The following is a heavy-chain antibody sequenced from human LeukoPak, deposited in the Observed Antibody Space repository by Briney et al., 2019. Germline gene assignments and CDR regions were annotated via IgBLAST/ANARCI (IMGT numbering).Heavy chain of an antibody. CDR2: VRHDGSAK. CDR1: GFAFSDFW. J-gene: IGHJ6*02. V-gene: IGHV3-7*01. Sequence: GGSLRLSCAASGFAFSDFWTSWVRQAPGKELEWVAHVRHDGSAKYYVPSVRGRFTISRDNAKNSLYLQMNSLRAEDTAVYYCARTGPIVVVPAAYYYYYGMDVWGQGTTVTVSS. CDR3: ARTGPIVVVPAAYYYYYGMDV. D-gene: IGHD2-2*01.